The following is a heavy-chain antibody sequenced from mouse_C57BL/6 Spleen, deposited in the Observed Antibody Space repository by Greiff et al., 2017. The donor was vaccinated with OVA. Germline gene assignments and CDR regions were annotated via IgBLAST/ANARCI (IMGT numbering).Heavy chain of an antibody. CDR2: ISSGGSYT. V-gene: IGHV5-6*01. Sequence: EVQRVESGGDLVKPGGSLKLSCAASGFTFSSYGMSWVRQTPDKRLEWVATISSGGSYTYYPDSVKGRFTISRDNAKNTLYLQMSSLKSEDTAMYYCARKEDYYGSSYAMDYWGQGTSVTVSS. CDR1: GFTFSSYG. D-gene: IGHD1-1*01. J-gene: IGHJ4*01. CDR3: ARKEDYYGSSYAMDY.